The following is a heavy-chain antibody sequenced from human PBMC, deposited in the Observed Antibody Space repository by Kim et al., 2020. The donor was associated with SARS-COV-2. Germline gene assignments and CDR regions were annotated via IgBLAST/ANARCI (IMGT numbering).Heavy chain of an antibody. CDR3: AREGHEGGYLT. Sequence: ASVKVSCKASGYTFTDYAIHWVRQAPGQRFEWMGWINAGNGNTRYSQKFQGRLTITRDTSASTAYMELNSLRSEDTAVYYCAREGHEGGYLTWGQGTMVTASS. D-gene: IGHD3-22*01. J-gene: IGHJ3*01. CDR2: INAGNGNT. V-gene: IGHV1-3*01. CDR1: GYTFTDYA.